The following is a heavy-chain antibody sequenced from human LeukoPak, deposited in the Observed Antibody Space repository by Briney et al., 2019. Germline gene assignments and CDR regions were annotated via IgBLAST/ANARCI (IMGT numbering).Heavy chain of an antibody. CDR3: ARETNYYDSSGYYTGFDY. CDR2: ISGSGGST. D-gene: IGHD3-22*01. J-gene: IGHJ4*02. V-gene: IGHV3-23*01. Sequence: GGSLRLSCAASGFTFSSYAMSWVRQAPGKGLEWVSAISGSGGSTYYADSVKGRFTISRDNSKNTLYLQMNSLRAEDTAVYYCARETNYYDSSGYYTGFDYWGQGTLVTVSS. CDR1: GFTFSSYA.